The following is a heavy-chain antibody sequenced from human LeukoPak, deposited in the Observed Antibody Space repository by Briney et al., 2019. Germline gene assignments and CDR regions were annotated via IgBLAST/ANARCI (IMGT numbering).Heavy chain of an antibody. CDR3: ARSSWGSDAFDI. V-gene: IGHV4-59*01. CDR1: GGSISSYY. Sequence: PSETLSLTCTVSGGSISSYYWSWIRQPPGKGLEWIGYIYYSGSTNYNPSLKSRVTISVDTSKNQFSLKLSSVTAADTAVYYCARSSWGSDAFDIWGQGTMVTVSS. D-gene: IGHD7-27*01. J-gene: IGHJ3*02. CDR2: IYYSGST.